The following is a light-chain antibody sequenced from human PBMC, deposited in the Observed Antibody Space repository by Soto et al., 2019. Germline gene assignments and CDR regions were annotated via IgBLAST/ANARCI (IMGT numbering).Light chain of an antibody. CDR2: AAS. V-gene: IGKV1-39*01. Sequence: DIQMTQSPSSLSASVGDRVTIACRASQSMSNYLNWYQQRPGKVPKLLIYAASNLQSGIPSRFSGSGSETDFTLTISSLQPEDFATYYCQQSSLSPLTFGRGTKVELK. CDR3: QQSSLSPLT. CDR1: QSMSNY. J-gene: IGKJ4*02.